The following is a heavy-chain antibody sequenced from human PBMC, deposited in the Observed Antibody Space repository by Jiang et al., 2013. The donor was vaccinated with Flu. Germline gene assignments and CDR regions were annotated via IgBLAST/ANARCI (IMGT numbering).Heavy chain of an antibody. V-gene: IGHV4-39*01. D-gene: IGHD1-26*01. CDR3: ARGGSLGARPHY. J-gene: IGHJ4*02. Sequence: GSGLVKPSETLSLTCTVSGGSISSSSYYWGWIRQPPGKGLEWIGSIYYSGSTYYNPSLKSRVTISVDTSKNQFSLKLSSVTAADTAVYYCARGGSLGARPHYWGQGTLVTVSS. CDR2: IYYSGST. CDR1: GGSISSSSYY.